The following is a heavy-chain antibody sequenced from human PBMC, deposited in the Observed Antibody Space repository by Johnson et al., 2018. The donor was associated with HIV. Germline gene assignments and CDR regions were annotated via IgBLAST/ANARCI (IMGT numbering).Heavy chain of an antibody. CDR3: GRDGKGAFDI. J-gene: IGHJ3*02. CDR2: IKQDGSEK. D-gene: IGHD1-26*01. CDR1: GFTFSSYW. Sequence: VQLVESGGGLVQPGGSLRLSCAASGFTFSSYWMSWVRQAPGKGLEWVANIKQDGSEKYYVDSVKGRCTISRDNAKNSLYLQMNSLRAEDAAVYYCGRDGKGAFDIWGQGTMVTVSS. V-gene: IGHV3-7*05.